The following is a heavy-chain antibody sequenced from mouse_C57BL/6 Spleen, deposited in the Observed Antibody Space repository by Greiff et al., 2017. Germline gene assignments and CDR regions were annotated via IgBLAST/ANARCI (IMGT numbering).Heavy chain of an antibody. V-gene: IGHV1-19*01. CDR2: INPYNGGT. D-gene: IGHD2-1*01. CDR3: ARSPYGNYGWDYAMDY. Sequence: EVQLQESGPVLVKPGASVKMSCKASGYTFTDYYMNWVKQSHGKSLEWIGVINPYNGGTSYNQKFKGKATLTVDKSSSTAYMELNSLTSEDSAVYYCARSPYGNYGWDYAMDYWGQGTSVTVSS. CDR1: GYTFTDYY. J-gene: IGHJ4*01.